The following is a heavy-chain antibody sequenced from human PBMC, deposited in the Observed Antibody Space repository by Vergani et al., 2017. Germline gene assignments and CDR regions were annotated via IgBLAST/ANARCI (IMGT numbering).Heavy chain of an antibody. CDR1: GGSFSGYY. J-gene: IGHJ5*02. D-gene: IGHD6-6*01. CDR3: AGAPEYSSSSRFSFWFDP. Sequence: QVQLQQWGAGLLKPSETLSLTCAVYGGSFSGYYWSWIRQPPGKGLEWIGEINHSGSTNYNPSLKSRVTISVDTSKNQFSLKLSSVTAADTAVYYCAGAPEYSSSSRFSFWFDPWGQGTLVTVSS. CDR2: INHSGST. V-gene: IGHV4-34*01.